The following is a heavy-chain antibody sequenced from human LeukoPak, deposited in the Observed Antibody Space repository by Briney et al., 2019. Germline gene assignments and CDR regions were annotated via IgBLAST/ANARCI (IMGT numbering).Heavy chain of an antibody. CDR3: AREYTLYRSGWFLDY. D-gene: IGHD6-19*01. V-gene: IGHV4-39*07. CDR2: IDYSGST. J-gene: IGHJ4*02. CDR1: GGSMRNYY. Sequence: NPSETLSLTCTVSGGSMRNYYWNWIRQPPGKGLEWIGSIDYSGSTYYNPSLKSRATISIDTSKNQFSLRLSSVTAADTAMYYCAREYTLYRSGWFLDYWGQGTVVTVSS.